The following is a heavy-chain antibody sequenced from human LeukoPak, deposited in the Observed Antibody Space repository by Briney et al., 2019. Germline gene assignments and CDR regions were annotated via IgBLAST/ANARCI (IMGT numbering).Heavy chain of an antibody. V-gene: IGHV1-69*13. CDR1: GGTCSSYA. CDR2: IIPIFGTA. Sequence: SVQVSCKDSGGTCSSYANSWVRQTPGQGLEWMGGIIPIFGTANYAQKFQGRVTITADESTSTAYVELSSLRSEGTAVYYCARGGYNWNYGAFDIWGQGTMVTGSS. D-gene: IGHD1-7*01. J-gene: IGHJ3*02. CDR3: ARGGYNWNYGAFDI.